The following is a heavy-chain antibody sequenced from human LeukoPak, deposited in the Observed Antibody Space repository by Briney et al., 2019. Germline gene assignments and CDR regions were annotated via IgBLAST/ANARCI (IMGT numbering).Heavy chain of an antibody. CDR2: IWYDGSNK. V-gene: IGHV3-33*08. J-gene: IGHJ6*02. Sequence: PGGSLRLSCAASGFTFSSYGMHWVRQAPGKGLEWVAVIWYDGSNKYYADSVKGRFTISRDNSKNTLYLQMNSLRAEDTAVYYCARESIYGGNFLPSYYYGMDVWGQGTTVTVSS. D-gene: IGHD4-23*01. CDR3: ARESIYGGNFLPSYYYGMDV. CDR1: GFTFSSYG.